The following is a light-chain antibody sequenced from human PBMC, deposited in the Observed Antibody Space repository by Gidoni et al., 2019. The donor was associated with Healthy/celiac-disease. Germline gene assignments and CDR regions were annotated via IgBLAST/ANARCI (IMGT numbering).Light chain of an antibody. V-gene: IGKV3-15*01. CDR1: QSVNTK. J-gene: IGKJ4*01. CDR3: QQYNNWLLT. Sequence: ELVMTQSPATLSMSPGERATLSCRASQSVNTKLAWSQQKPGQAPRPLIYGASTRATGIPARFSGGGSGTEFTLTISSLQSEDFAVYYCQQYNNWLLTFGGGTKVEIK. CDR2: GAS.